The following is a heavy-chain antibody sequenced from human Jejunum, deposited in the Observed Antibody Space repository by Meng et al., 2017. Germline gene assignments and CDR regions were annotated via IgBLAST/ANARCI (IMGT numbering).Heavy chain of an antibody. CDR1: GGSMNSAGHY. CDR3: ARATAGNSEYFQN. V-gene: IGHV4-31*03. J-gene: IGHJ1*01. CDR2: IHYSGGT. D-gene: IGHD4-23*01. Sequence: QVPLQESAPGLGKPPQTLSLTCTVSGGSMNSAGHYWSWIRQDPGKGLEWIGYIHYSGGTYYNPSLKSRVTISVDTSKNQFSLKLNSVSAADTAVYYCARATAGNSEYFQNWGQGTLVTVSS.